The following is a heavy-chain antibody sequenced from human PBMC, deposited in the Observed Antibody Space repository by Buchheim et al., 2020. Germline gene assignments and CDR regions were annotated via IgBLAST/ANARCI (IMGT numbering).Heavy chain of an antibody. J-gene: IGHJ4*02. CDR1: GFTFSSYG. D-gene: IGHD1-20*01. CDR3: AKDKGITGTLDY. CDR2: ISYDGSNK. Sequence: VQLVESGGGLVQPGGSLRLSCAASGFTFSSYGMHWVRQAPGKGLEWVAVISYDGSNKYYADSVKGRFTISRDNSKNTLYLQMNSLRAEDTAVYYCAKDKGITGTLDYWGQGTL. V-gene: IGHV3-30*18.